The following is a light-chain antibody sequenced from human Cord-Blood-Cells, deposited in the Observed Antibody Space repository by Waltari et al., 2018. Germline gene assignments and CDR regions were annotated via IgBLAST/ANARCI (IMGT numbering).Light chain of an antibody. V-gene: IGLV2-23*01. CDR1: RSDVGSYNL. CDR2: EGS. J-gene: IGLJ1*01. Sequence: QSALTQPASVSGSPGQSITIPCTGTRSDVGSYNLVPWYQQHPGKAPNLMIYEGSNRPSGVSNRFSGSKSGNTASLTISGLQAEDEADYYCCSYAGSSTFYVFGTGTKVTVL. CDR3: CSYAGSSTFYV.